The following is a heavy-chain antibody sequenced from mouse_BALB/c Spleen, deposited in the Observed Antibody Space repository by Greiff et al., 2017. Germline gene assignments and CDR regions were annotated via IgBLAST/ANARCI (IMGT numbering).Heavy chain of an antibody. CDR2: IWSGGST. Sequence: VQLVESGPGLVKPSQSLTITCTASGFTLTSYGVHWVRQSPGKGLEWLGVIWSGGSTDYNADFITSLSTSKDNSKSQVFFKMNSQQANDTAIYYCARNSEWAMDYWGQGTSVTVSS. V-gene: IGHV2-2*02. J-gene: IGHJ4*01. CDR1: GFTLTSYG. CDR3: ARNSEWAMDY.